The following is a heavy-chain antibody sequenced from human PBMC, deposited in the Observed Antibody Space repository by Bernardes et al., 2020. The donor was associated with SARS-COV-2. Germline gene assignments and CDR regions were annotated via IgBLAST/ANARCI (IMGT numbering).Heavy chain of an antibody. Sequence: SETLSLTCAVSGGSISSGSYYWGWIRQPPGKGLEWIGAIYNTGSTYYNVSLKSRVTISVDTSKNQFSLKLTSVTAADTAAYYCVRHWGWGFDPWGQGTLVTVSS. CDR3: VRHWGWGFDP. CDR1: GGSISSGSYY. D-gene: IGHD3-16*01. J-gene: IGHJ5*02. CDR2: IYNTGST. V-gene: IGHV4-39*01.